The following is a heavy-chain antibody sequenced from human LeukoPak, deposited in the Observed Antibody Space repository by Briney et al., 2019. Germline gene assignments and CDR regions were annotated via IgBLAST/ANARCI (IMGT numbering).Heavy chain of an antibody. CDR3: AKGPERRYCSGGSCYSTD. CDR2: ISGSGGST. Sequence: GGSLRLSCAASGFTFSSYAMSWVRQAPGKGLEWVSAISGSGGSTYYADSVKGRFTISRDNSKNTLYLQMNSLRAEDTAVYYCAKGPERRYCSGGSCYSTDWGQGTLVTVSS. CDR1: GFTFSSYA. J-gene: IGHJ4*02. V-gene: IGHV3-23*01. D-gene: IGHD2-15*01.